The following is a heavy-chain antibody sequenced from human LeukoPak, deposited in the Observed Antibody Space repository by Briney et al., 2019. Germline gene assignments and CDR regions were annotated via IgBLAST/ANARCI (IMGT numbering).Heavy chain of an antibody. Sequence: ASVKVPCKASGYTFTSYDINWVRQATGQGLEWMGWMNPNSGNTGYAQKFQGRVTMTRNTSISTAYMELSSLRSEDTAVYYCARSENFDFWSGYPYYYYGMDVWGQGTTVTVSS. D-gene: IGHD3-3*01. CDR1: GYTFTSYD. CDR2: MNPNSGNT. CDR3: ARSENFDFWSGYPYYYYGMDV. J-gene: IGHJ6*02. V-gene: IGHV1-8*01.